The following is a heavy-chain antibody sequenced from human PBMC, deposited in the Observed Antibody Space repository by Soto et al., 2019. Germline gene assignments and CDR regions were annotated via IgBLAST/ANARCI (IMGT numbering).Heavy chain of an antibody. CDR1: GGSLTDHY. CDR3: ARGNDWKSSTFDI. Sequence: QVQLQESGPGLVKPSETLSLTCTVSGGSLTDHYWNWIRQPPGKGLDWIGYVYYSGSTNYNPSLKSRVTMSVDTSKNQFSLNLDSVTAADTAVYYCARGNDWKSSTFDIWGQGTMVSVSS. D-gene: IGHD2-21*01. J-gene: IGHJ3*02. V-gene: IGHV4-59*11. CDR2: VYYSGST.